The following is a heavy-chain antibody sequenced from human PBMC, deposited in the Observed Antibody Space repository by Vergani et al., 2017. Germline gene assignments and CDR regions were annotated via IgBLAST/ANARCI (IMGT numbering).Heavy chain of an antibody. CDR3: ARDRGGSYVRWYFDL. CDR2: INPNSGGT. CDR1: GYTFTGHY. D-gene: IGHD1-26*01. V-gene: IGHV1-2*04. J-gene: IGHJ2*01. Sequence: QVRLVQSGAEVKKPGASVKVSCKASGYTFTGHYMHWLRQAPGQGLEWMGWINPNSGGTNYAQKFQGWVTMTRDTSISTAYMELSRLRSDDTAVYYCARDRGGSYVRWYFDLWGRGTLVTVSS.